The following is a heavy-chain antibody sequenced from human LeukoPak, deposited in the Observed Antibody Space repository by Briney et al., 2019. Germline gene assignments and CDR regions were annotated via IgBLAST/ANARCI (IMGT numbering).Heavy chain of an antibody. CDR3: ARRRYSGSSQHFDY. V-gene: IGHV3-23*01. CDR1: GFTFSTYA. Sequence: GGSLRLSCAASGFTFSTYAMSWVRQAPGKGLEWVSAISDSGGSTYYAESVKGRFTVSRDNSKNMLYMQMNSLRAEDTAVYYCARRRYSGSSQHFDYWGQGTLVTVSS. J-gene: IGHJ4*02. D-gene: IGHD1-26*01. CDR2: ISDSGGST.